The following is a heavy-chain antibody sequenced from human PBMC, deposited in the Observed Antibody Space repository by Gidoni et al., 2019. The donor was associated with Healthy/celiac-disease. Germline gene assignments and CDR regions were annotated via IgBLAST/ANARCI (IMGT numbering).Heavy chain of an antibody. D-gene: IGHD2-15*01. CDR1: GFTVSSNY. V-gene: IGHV3-53*01. CDR3: ASFPVRYCSGGSCYPNDY. CDR2: IYSGGST. Sequence: EVQLVESGGGLIQPGGSLRVSCAASGFTVSSNYMSWVRQAPGKGLEWVSVIYSGGSTYYADSVKGRFTISRDNSKNTLYLQINSLRAEDTAVYYCASFPVRYCSGGSCYPNDYWGQGTLVTVSS. J-gene: IGHJ4*02.